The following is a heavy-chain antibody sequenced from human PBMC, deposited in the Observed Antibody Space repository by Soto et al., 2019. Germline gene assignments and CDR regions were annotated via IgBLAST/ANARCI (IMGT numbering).Heavy chain of an antibody. V-gene: IGHV3-30-3*01. Sequence: PGGSLRLSCAASGFTFKNYAMHWVRQAPGKGLEWVAVISYDGSIEFYADSVKGRFTISRDDFKNTMFLQMGSLRVEDTAVYYCARGLRDFDWGPPFGYWGQGTLVTVSS. D-gene: IGHD3-9*01. CDR2: ISYDGSIE. CDR3: ARGLRDFDWGPPFGY. J-gene: IGHJ4*02. CDR1: GFTFKNYA.